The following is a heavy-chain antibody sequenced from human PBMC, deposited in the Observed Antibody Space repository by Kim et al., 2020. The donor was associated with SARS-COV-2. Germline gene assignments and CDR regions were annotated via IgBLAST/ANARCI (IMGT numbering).Heavy chain of an antibody. CDR2: TGGRGIKT. Sequence: GGSLRLSCAASGFTFSNYALSSVRQAPGKGLEWVSATGGRGIKTYYADSVKGRFTISRDNSKNTLFLQMNSLRAEDTAVYFCATDPFWAYWGQGTLVTVSS. CDR1: GFTFSNYA. J-gene: IGHJ4*02. D-gene: IGHD7-27*01. V-gene: IGHV3-23*01. CDR3: ATDPFWAY.